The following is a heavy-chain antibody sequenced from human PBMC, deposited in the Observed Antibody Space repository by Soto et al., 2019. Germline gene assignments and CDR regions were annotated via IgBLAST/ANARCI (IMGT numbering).Heavy chain of an antibody. V-gene: IGHV4-39*01. CDR2: IYYSGST. Sequence: ASETLSLTCTVSGGSISSSSYYWGWIRQPPGKGLEWIGSIYYSGSTYYNPSLKSRVTISVDTSKNQFSLKLSSVTAADTAVYYCARLYEGGWIATSSSWGQGTLVTVSS. CDR1: GGSISSSSYY. CDR3: ARLYEGGWIATSSS. D-gene: IGHD6-19*01. J-gene: IGHJ5*02.